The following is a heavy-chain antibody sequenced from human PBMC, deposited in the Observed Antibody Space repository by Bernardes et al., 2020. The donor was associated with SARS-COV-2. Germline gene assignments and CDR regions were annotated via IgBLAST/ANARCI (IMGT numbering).Heavy chain of an antibody. J-gene: IGHJ4*02. Sequence: GGSLSLSCAASGFAFESYTLNWVRQAPGQGLEWVSYISTSGFTDYYAGSVKGRFTISRDNANNSLYLQMNSLRDEDTAIYYCARDNQWELLDYWGQGTLVIVSS. D-gene: IGHD1-26*01. CDR2: ISTSGFTD. CDR1: GFAFESYT. V-gene: IGHV3-48*02. CDR3: ARDNQWELLDY.